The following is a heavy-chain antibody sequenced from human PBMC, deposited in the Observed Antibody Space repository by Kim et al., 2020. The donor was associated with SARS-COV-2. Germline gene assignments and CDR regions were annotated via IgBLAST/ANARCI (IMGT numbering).Heavy chain of an antibody. CDR2: STV. V-gene: IGHV3-48*02. CDR3: ARSAMDV. J-gene: IGHJ6*02. Sequence: STVYYADSVKGRFTISRDNAKNALDLQMNSLRDEDTAVYYCARSAMDVWGQGTTVTVSS.